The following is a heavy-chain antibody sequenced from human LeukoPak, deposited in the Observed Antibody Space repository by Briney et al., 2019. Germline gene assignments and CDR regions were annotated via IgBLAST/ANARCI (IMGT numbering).Heavy chain of an antibody. J-gene: IGHJ4*02. CDR2: IYYSGST. D-gene: IGHD3-10*01. CDR3: ARLYGSGRSYFDY. Sequence: SQTLSLTCTVSGGSISSGGYYWSWIRQHPGKGLEWIGYIYYSGSTYYNPSLKSRVTISVDTSKNQFSPKLSSVTAADTAVYYCARLYGSGRSYFDYWGQGTLVTVSS. V-gene: IGHV4-31*03. CDR1: GGSISSGGYY.